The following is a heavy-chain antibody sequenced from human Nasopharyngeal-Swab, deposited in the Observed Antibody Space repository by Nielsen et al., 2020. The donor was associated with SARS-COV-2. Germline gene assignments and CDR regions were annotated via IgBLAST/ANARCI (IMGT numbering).Heavy chain of an antibody. CDR1: GYSFSSYW. V-gene: IGHV5-51*01. J-gene: IGHJ4*02. D-gene: IGHD1-7*01. CDR3: ATAYNGNYYWDY. Sequence: GESLKISCAASGYSFSSYWMGWVRQIPGKGLEWIGIMYPRDADTRYTPSFKGQFTISADNSISTAYLQWSSLKASDTAMYYCATAYNGNYYWDYWGQGTLVTVSS. CDR2: MYPRDADT.